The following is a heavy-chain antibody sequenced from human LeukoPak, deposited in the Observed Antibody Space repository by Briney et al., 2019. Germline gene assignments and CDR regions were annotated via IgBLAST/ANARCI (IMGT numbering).Heavy chain of an antibody. Sequence: SETLSLTCTVSGGSISSSSYYWGWIRQPPGKGLEWIVSIYYNGSTYYNPSLKSRVTISVDTSKNQFSLKLSSVTAADTAVYYCARCRSYYGGIIFAYWGQGTLVTVSS. CDR2: IYYNGST. J-gene: IGHJ4*02. D-gene: IGHD4-23*01. CDR3: ARCRSYYGGIIFAY. CDR1: GGSISSSSYY. V-gene: IGHV4-39*01.